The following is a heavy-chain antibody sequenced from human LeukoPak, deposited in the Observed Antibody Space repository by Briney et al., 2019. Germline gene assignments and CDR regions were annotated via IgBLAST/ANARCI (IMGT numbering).Heavy chain of an antibody. J-gene: IGHJ4*02. Sequence: PGGSLRLSCVASGFTLSNCVMSWVRQAPGKGLEWVSGVSGGGFDTYYTGSVKGRFTISRDNSKNMVYLQMNSLRAEDTAVYYCTRRAGGNLYDLDNWGQGTLVTVSS. CDR2: VSGGGFDT. V-gene: IGHV3-23*01. D-gene: IGHD2-8*02. CDR3: TRRAGGNLYDLDN. CDR1: GFTLSNCV.